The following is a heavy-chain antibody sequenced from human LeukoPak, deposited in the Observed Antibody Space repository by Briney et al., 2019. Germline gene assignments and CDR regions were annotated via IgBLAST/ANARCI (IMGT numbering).Heavy chain of an antibody. J-gene: IGHJ6*02. CDR3: ASITMVRGVISYYYYYGMDV. CDR2: IYYSGST. CDR1: GGSISSYY. V-gene: IGHV4-59*12. D-gene: IGHD3-10*01. Sequence: SETLSLTCTVSGGSISSYYWSWIRQPPGKGLEWIGSIYYSGSTYYNPSLKSRVTISVDTSKNQFSLKLSSVTAADTAVYYCASITMVRGVISYYYYYGMDVWGQGTTVTVSS.